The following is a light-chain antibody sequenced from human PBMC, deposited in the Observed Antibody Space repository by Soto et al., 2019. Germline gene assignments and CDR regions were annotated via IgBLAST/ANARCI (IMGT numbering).Light chain of an antibody. CDR2: AAS. CDR3: QQNYGTPGT. CDR1: QSISSY. J-gene: IGKJ1*01. Sequence: DIQMTQPPSSLSESVADRSTITCRASQSISSYLNWYQQKQGKXPKXXIYAASSLQSGVPSRFSGIGSGTAVTITISSLQPEDGETYDGQQNYGTPGTFGQGTKVDIK. V-gene: IGKV1-39*01.